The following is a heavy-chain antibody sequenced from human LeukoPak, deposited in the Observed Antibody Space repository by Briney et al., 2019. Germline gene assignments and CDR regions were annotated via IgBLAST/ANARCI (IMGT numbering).Heavy chain of an antibody. D-gene: IGHD4-17*01. CDR1: GGSFSGYY. J-gene: IGHJ3*02. CDR2: INHSGST. V-gene: IGHV4-34*01. Sequence: SETLSLTCAVYGGSFSGYYWSWIRQPPGKGLEWIGEINHSGSTNYNPSLKSRVTISVDTSKNQFSLKLSSVTAADTAVYYCARGYGAFDIWGQGTMVTVSS. CDR3: ARGYGAFDI.